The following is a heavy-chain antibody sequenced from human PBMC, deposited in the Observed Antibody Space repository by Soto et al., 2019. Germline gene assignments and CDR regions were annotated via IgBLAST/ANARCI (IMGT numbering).Heavy chain of an antibody. CDR1: GGSFSGHY. Sequence: SETLSLTCAVYGGSFSGHYWTWVRRSPGKGLEWIGDINHSGRVNYGPSLKSRVTISLDTSKNQFSLTLSAVTAADTAMYYCSTRAYDTNGYYRFDPWGQGTLVTVSS. D-gene: IGHD3-22*01. V-gene: IGHV4-34*01. J-gene: IGHJ5*01. CDR2: INHSGRV. CDR3: STRAYDTNGYYRFDP.